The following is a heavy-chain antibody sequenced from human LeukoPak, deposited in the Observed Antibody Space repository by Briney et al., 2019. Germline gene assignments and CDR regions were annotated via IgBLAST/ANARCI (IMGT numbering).Heavy chain of an antibody. D-gene: IGHD6-13*01. CDR1: GYTFTGYY. J-gene: IGHJ6*03. V-gene: IGHV1-2*02. Sequence: ASVKVSCKASGYTFTGYYMHWVRQAPGQGLEWMGWINPNSGGTNYAQKFQGRVTMTRDTSISTAYMELSRLRSDDTAVYYCARGPSGYSSILYFYYYYMDVWGKGTTVTVSS. CDR2: INPNSGGT. CDR3: ARGPSGYSSILYFYYYYMDV.